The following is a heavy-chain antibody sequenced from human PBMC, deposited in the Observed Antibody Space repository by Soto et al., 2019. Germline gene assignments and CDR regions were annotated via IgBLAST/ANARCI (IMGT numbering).Heavy chain of an antibody. V-gene: IGHV2-70*01. CDR1: GFSLSTSGMC. J-gene: IGHJ5*02. Sequence: SGPTLVNPTQTLTLTCTFSGFSLSTSGMCVSCIRQPPGKALEWLALIDWDDDKYYSTSLKTRLTISKDTSKNQEVLTMTNMDPVDTATYYCARTTPCYYDSSGYYGWFDPWGQGTLVTVSS. D-gene: IGHD3-22*01. CDR2: IDWDDDK. CDR3: ARTTPCYYDSSGYYGWFDP.